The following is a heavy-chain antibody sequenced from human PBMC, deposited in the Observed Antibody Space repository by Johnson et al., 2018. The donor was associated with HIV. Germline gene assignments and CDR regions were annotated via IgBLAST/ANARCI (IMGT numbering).Heavy chain of an antibody. J-gene: IGHJ3*01. CDR1: GFTFSRYP. CDR2: ISYDGSNE. Sequence: QVQLVESGGGVVQPGRSLRLSCAATGFTFSRYPMHWVRQAPGKGLEWVAVISYDGSNEYYADSVRGRFTLSRDNSKNTLYLQMNSLRPEDTAVYYCARSGRPLVVVTAYDAFDVWGQGTMVTVSS. CDR3: ARSGRPLVVVTAYDAFDV. V-gene: IGHV3-30*04. D-gene: IGHD2-15*01.